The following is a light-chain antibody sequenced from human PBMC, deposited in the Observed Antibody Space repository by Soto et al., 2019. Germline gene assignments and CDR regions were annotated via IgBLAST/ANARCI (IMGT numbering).Light chain of an antibody. Sequence: EIVLTQSPATLSLSPGERATLSCRASRSVSSYLAWYQQKPGQTPRLLIHDASNRATGIPVRVSGSGSGTDFTLTISSLEPEDFAVYYCQQRTNWPSSTFGQGTRLEIK. J-gene: IGKJ5*01. CDR3: QQRTNWPSST. V-gene: IGKV3-11*01. CDR1: RSVSSY. CDR2: DAS.